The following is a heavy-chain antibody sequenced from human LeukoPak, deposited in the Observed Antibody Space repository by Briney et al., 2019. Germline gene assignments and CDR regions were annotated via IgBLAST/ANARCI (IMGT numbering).Heavy chain of an antibody. CDR1: GFTFSSYA. CDR3: AKEVGFIGSSWYALHPVRTL. D-gene: IGHD6-13*01. Sequence: LAGGSLRLSCAASGFTFSSYAMSWVRQAPGKGLEWVSAISGSGGSTYYADSVKGRFTISRDNSKNTLYLQMNSLRAEDTAVYYCAKEVGFIGSSWYALHPVRTLWGQGTLVTVSS. CDR2: ISGSGGST. J-gene: IGHJ4*02. V-gene: IGHV3-23*01.